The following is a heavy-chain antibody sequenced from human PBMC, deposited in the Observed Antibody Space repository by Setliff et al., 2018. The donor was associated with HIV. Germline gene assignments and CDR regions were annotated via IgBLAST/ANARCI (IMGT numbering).Heavy chain of an antibody. V-gene: IGHV3-23*01. Sequence: LRLSCAASGFTFSSYAMSWVRQAPGKGLEWVSGISGGGASTYYADSVRGRFTISRDNAKNSLYLQMNSLRAEDTAVYYCARVGVGATVFFDYWGQGTLVTVSS. CDR3: ARVGVGATVFFDY. D-gene: IGHD1-26*01. CDR1: GFTFSSYA. J-gene: IGHJ4*02. CDR2: ISGGGAST.